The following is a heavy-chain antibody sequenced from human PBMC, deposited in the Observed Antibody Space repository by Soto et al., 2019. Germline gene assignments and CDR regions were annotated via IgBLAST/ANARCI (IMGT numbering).Heavy chain of an antibody. D-gene: IGHD6-19*01. Sequence: QVQLQESGPGLVRPSGTLSLTCAVSGDSINSNYCWTWVRQPPGKGLEWIAEIYYSGGTSYNPSLKNRVTLSMAKSKNQSSLTLTSVTAADTAMYYCARDTGWGLGYWGQGTLVTVSS. CDR1: GDSINSNYC. CDR3: ARDTGWGLGY. CDR2: IYYSGGT. V-gene: IGHV4-4*02. J-gene: IGHJ4*02.